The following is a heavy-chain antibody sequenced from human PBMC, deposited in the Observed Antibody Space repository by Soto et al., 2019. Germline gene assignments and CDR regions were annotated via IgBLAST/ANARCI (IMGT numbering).Heavy chain of an antibody. CDR3: ARGAVMSVIPPRYATDV. CDR2: IIPIYDTS. D-gene: IGHD2-8*02. Sequence: QPQLVQSGAELKKPGSSVKVSCKASGGTFSSNAISWVRQAPGQGLEWLGGIIPIYDTSNYAEKFQGRVTISADRSTSTADMELRSLRSEDTAVYYCARGAVMSVIPPRYATDVWGQGTTVTVSS. CDR1: GGTFSSNA. J-gene: IGHJ6*02. V-gene: IGHV1-69*06.